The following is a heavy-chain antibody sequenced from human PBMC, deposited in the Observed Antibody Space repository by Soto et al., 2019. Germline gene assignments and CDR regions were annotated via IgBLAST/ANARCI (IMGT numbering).Heavy chain of an antibody. Sequence: GGSLRLSCAASGFTFSSYGMHWVRQAPGKGLEWVAVIWYDGSNKYYADSVKGRFTISRDNSKNTLYLQMNSLRAEDTAVYYCARGRKYYYGSGSLLDYWGQGTLVTVSS. V-gene: IGHV3-33*01. CDR3: ARGRKYYYGSGSLLDY. D-gene: IGHD3-10*01. CDR2: IWYDGSNK. CDR1: GFTFSSYG. J-gene: IGHJ4*02.